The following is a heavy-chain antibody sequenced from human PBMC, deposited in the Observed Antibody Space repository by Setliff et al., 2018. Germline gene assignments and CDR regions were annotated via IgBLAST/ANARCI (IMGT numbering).Heavy chain of an antibody. V-gene: IGHV4-4*02. CDR3: ARAPGRNIRGDY. J-gene: IGHJ4*02. Sequence: KPSETLSLTCTVSGESIRSNNWWNWVRQPPGKGLEWIGDIYQSGTTNYNPSLKSRVTISADTSKNQFSLKLESVTAADTAVYYCARAPGRNIRGDYWGQGALVTVSS. D-gene: IGHD3-10*01. CDR1: GESIRSNNW. CDR2: IYQSGTT.